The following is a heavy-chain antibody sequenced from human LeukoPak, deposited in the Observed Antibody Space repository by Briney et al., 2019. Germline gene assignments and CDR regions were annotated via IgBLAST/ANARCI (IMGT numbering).Heavy chain of an antibody. CDR1: GGTFSSYA. CDR2: IIPIFGTA. V-gene: IGHV1-69*13. Sequence: SVKVSCKASGGTFSSYAIGWVRQAPGQGLEWMGGIIPIFGTANYAQKFQGRVTITADGSTSTAYMELSSLRSEDTAVYYCARGWEVAADTFDYWGQGTLVTVSS. CDR3: ARGWEVAADTFDY. J-gene: IGHJ4*02. D-gene: IGHD2-2*01.